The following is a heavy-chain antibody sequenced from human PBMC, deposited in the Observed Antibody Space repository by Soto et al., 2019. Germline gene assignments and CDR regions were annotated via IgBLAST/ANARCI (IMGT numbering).Heavy chain of an antibody. J-gene: IGHJ4*02. CDR1: EFTFKNYG. D-gene: IGHD6-25*01. Sequence: EVQLVESGGGLVQPGGSLRLSCAASEFTFKNYGMNWVRQAPGKGLEWISYISSSSSSIEYADSVKGRFTISRDNAKSSLYLQMNSLRDEDTAVYYCARGGSVRPGYWGQGTLVTVSS. V-gene: IGHV3-48*02. CDR3: ARGGSVRPGY. CDR2: ISSSSSSI.